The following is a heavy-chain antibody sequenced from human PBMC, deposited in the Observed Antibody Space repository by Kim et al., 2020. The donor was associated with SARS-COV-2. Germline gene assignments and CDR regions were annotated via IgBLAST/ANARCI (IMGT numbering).Heavy chain of an antibody. D-gene: IGHD5-12*01. CDR1: GGSISSGGYY. Sequence: SETLSLTCTVSGGSISSGGYYWSWIRQHPGKGLEWIGYIYYSGSTYYNPSLKSRVTISVDTSKNQFSLKLSSVTAADTAVYYCATQYSGYDYDYYFDYWGQGTLVTVSS. CDR3: ATQYSGYDYDYYFDY. V-gene: IGHV4-31*03. CDR2: IYYSGST. J-gene: IGHJ4*02.